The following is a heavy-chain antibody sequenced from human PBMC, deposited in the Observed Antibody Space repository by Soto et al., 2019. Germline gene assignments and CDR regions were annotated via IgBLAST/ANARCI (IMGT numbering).Heavy chain of an antibody. V-gene: IGHV4-59*01. CDR2: IYYSGST. Sequence: SETLSLTCTVSGGSISSYYWSWIRQPPGKGLEWIGYIYYSGSTNYNPSLKSRVTISVDTSKNQFSLKLSSVTAADTAVYYCARDRRALRYFDWLTKNEEDAFDIWGQGTMVTVSS. D-gene: IGHD3-9*01. CDR1: GGSISSYY. J-gene: IGHJ3*02. CDR3: ARDRRALRYFDWLTKNEEDAFDI.